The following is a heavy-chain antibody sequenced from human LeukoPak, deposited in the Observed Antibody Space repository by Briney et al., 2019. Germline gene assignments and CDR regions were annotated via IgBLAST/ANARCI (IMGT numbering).Heavy chain of an antibody. J-gene: IGHJ3*02. CDR1: GFTFSSYD. D-gene: IGHD6-19*01. CDR2: IGTAGDP. V-gene: IGHV3-13*05. Sequence: PGGSLRLSCAASGFTFSSYDMHWVRHATGKGLEWVSAIGTAGDPYYPGSVKGRFTISRENAKNSLYLQMNSLRAGDTAVYYCARGGYSSGWYYAFDIWGQGTMVTVSS. CDR3: ARGGYSSGWYYAFDI.